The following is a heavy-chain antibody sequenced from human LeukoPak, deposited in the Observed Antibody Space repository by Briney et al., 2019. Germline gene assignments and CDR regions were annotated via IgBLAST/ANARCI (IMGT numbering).Heavy chain of an antibody. CDR2: ISYDGSNK. D-gene: IGHD2-8*01. V-gene: IGHV3-30*18. Sequence: GGSLRLSCAASGFTFSSYGMHWVRQAPGKGLEWVAVISYDGSNKYYADSVKGRFTISRDNSKNTLYLQMNTLRAEDTAVYYCAKDDGQWGFFDYWGQGTLVTVSS. CDR1: GFTFSSYG. J-gene: IGHJ4*02. CDR3: AKDDGQWGFFDY.